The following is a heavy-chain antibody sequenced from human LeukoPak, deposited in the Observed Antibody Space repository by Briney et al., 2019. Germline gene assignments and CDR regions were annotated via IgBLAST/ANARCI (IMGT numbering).Heavy chain of an antibody. CDR3: ARVERFESILDAFDI. CDR2: IYYSGRT. V-gene: IGHV4-30-4*07. J-gene: IGHJ3*02. CDR1: GGSISSGDYS. D-gene: IGHD2-21*01. Sequence: SETLSLTCAVSGGSISSGDYSWSWIRQPPGKGLEWIGYIYYSGRTYYNPSPKSRVTISIDTSKNQFSLKLSSVTAADTAVYYCARVERFESILDAFDIWGRGTMVTVSS.